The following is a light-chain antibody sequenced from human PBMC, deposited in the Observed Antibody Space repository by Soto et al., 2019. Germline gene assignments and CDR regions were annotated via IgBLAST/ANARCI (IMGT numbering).Light chain of an antibody. CDR2: STD. J-gene: IGLJ3*02. V-gene: IGLV8-61*01. CDR3: ILYMGNGIWV. Sequence: QTVVTQEPSFSVSPGGTVTLTCSLNSGSVSRSFYHTWYQQTPGQAPRTLIYSTDIRSSGVPDRFSGSILENKAALTITGAQADDEADYYCILYMGNGIWVFGRGTKLTVL. CDR1: SGSVSRSFY.